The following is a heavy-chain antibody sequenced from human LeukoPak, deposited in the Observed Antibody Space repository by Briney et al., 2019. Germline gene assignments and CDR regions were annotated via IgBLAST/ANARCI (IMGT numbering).Heavy chain of an antibody. CDR2: VYYSGSR. J-gene: IGHJ3*02. V-gene: IGHV4-30-2*01. D-gene: IGHD3-16*01. CDR3: ARSTYNAFDI. Sequence: SQTLSLTCTVSSGAISTTGYFWSWIRQPPGKGLEWIGFVYYSGSRSYNPSLKSRVTISVDTSKNQFSLKLSSVTAADTAVYYCARSTYNAFDIWGQGTMVTVSS. CDR1: SGAISTTGYF.